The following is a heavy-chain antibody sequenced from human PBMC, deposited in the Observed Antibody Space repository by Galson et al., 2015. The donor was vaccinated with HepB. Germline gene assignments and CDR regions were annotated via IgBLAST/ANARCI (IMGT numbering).Heavy chain of an antibody. J-gene: IGHJ4*02. V-gene: IGHV1-18*01. CDR1: GYTFTTYG. CDR3: ARAHLPAEY. CDR2: INAYNGNT. Sequence: SVKVSCKASGYTFTTYGITWVRQAPGQGLEWMGWINAYNGNTNYAQKLQGRVTMTTDTSTSTAYMELRNLTSDDTAMYYCARAHLPAEYWGQGTLVTVSS.